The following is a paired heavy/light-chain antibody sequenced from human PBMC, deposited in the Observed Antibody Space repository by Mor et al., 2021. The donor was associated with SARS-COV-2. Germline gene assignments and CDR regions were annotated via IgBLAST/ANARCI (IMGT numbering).Heavy chain of an antibody. Sequence: VQLVESGGGVVQPGRSLRLSCAGSGFFFSSYSTHWVRQAPGKGLEWVALISYDGSKKYYADSVKGRVTISRDNSKNTLYLQMNSLRAEDTAVYYCARGPCGTCYYYYGMDFWGQGTTVTVSS. V-gene: IGHV3-30*04. CDR2: ISYDGSKK. J-gene: IGHJ6*02. D-gene: IGHD2-21*01. CDR1: GFFFSSYS. CDR3: ARGPCGTCYYYYGMDF.
Light chain of an antibody. CDR2: GAS. Sequence: EIVLTQSPGTLSLSPGERATLSCRASQSISSSYLAWYQQKPGQAPRLLIYGASSRATDIPDRFSGSGSGTDFTLTISRLEPEDFAVYYCQQYGDSPPFTFGPGTKVDIK. V-gene: IGKV3-20*01. CDR1: QSISSSY. CDR3: QQYGDSPPFT. J-gene: IGKJ3*01.